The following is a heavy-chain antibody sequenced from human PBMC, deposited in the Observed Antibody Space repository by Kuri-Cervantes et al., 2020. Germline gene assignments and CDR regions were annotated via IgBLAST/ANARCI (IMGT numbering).Heavy chain of an antibody. J-gene: IGHJ4*02. Sequence: GESLKISCAASGFTFSSYGMHWVRQAPGKGLEWVAVISYDGSNKYYADSVKGRFTISRDSAKNSLYLQMNSLRAEDTAVYYCAESGDSSGYPSGLFDYWGQGTLVTVSS. V-gene: IGHV3-30*18. CDR1: GFTFSSYG. CDR3: AESGDSSGYPSGLFDY. D-gene: IGHD3-22*01. CDR2: ISYDGSNK.